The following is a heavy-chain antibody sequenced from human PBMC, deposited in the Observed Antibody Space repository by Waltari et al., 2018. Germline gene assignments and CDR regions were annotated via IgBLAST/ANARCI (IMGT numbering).Heavy chain of an antibody. CDR3: ARDRGGSSILDY. J-gene: IGHJ4*02. CDR2: IYYSGST. V-gene: IGHV4-59*11. D-gene: IGHD1-26*01. Sequence: QVQLQESGPGLVKPSETLSLTCTVSGGSISSHYWSWIRQPPGKGLEWIGYIYYSGSTNYNPSLKSRVTISVDTSKNQFSLKLSSVTAADTAVYYCARDRGGSSILDYWGQGTLVTVSS. CDR1: GGSISSHY.